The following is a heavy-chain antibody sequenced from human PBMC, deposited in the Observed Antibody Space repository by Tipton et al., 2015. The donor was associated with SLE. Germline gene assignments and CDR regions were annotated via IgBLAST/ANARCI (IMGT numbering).Heavy chain of an antibody. J-gene: IGHJ4*02. CDR3: ARVVSSGWFPYYFDY. V-gene: IGHV3-15*01. Sequence: SLRLSCAASGFTFSNAWMSWVRQAPGKGLEWVGRIKSKTDGGTTDYAAPVKGRFTISRDDSKNTLYLQMNSLKTEDTAVYYCARVVSSGWFPYYFDYWGQGTLVTVPS. CDR1: GFTFSNAW. D-gene: IGHD6-19*01. CDR2: IKSKTDGGTT.